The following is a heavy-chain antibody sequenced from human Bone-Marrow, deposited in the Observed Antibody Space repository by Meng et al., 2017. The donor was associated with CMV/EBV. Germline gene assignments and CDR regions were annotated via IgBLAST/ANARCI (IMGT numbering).Heavy chain of an antibody. D-gene: IGHD3-10*01. J-gene: IGHJ4*02. CDR3: TTGKNVLLWFGESETITY. Sequence: GGSLRLSCAASGFTFSNAWMSWVRQAPGKGLEWVGRIKSKTDGGTTDYAAPVKGRFTISRDDSKNTLYLQMNSLKTEDTAVYYCTTGKNVLLWFGESETITYWAQGTLATFPS. V-gene: IGHV3-15*01. CDR1: GFTFSNAW. CDR2: IKSKTDGGTT.